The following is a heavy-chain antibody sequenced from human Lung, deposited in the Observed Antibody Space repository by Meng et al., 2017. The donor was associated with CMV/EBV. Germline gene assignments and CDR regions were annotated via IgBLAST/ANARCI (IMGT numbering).Heavy chain of an antibody. J-gene: IGHJ3*02. V-gene: IGHV3-53*01. Sequence: GGSXRLXCVASGFTVSSHYMSWVRQAPGQRLEWVSVIYNVGNTYYADSVKGRFTVSRDNSKNTLYLQMNTLRPEDTAVYYCANGHCSGAICSGAFDIWGQGXMVTVSS. CDR1: GFTVSSHY. CDR3: ANGHCSGAICSGAFDI. CDR2: IYNVGNT. D-gene: IGHD2-15*01.